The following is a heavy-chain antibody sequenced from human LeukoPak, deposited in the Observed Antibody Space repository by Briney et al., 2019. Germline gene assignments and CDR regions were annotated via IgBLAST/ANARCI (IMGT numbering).Heavy chain of an antibody. CDR3: AREATTYYDILTGSKENWFDP. Sequence: GGSLRLSCAASGFTFSSYAMHWVRQAPGKGLEWVAVISYDGSNKYYADSVKGRFTISRDNSKNTLYLQMNSLRADDTAVYYCAREATTYYDILTGSKENWFDPWGQGTLVTVSS. D-gene: IGHD3-9*01. V-gene: IGHV3-30*04. CDR2: ISYDGSNK. J-gene: IGHJ5*02. CDR1: GFTFSSYA.